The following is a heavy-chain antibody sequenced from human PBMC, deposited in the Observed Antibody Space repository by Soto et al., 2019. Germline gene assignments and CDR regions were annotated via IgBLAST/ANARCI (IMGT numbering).Heavy chain of an antibody. D-gene: IGHD2-2*02. CDR1: GYTFTRYT. Sequence: ASVKVSCKASGYTFTRYTMRWVRQAPGQRFEWMGWINPGNGDTKYSEKFQGRVTITRDTSASTADMELSSLRSEDTAVYYCVTNQKAIYTGMDAWGQGTTVTVSS. V-gene: IGHV1-3*01. CDR3: VTNQKAIYTGMDA. CDR2: INPGNGDT. J-gene: IGHJ6*02.